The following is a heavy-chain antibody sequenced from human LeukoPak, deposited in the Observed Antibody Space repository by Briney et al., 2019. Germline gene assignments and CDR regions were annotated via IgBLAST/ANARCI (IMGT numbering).Heavy chain of an antibody. J-gene: IGHJ4*02. CDR3: ARDLRDYGDYVGGTFDY. CDR1: GFTFSSYS. Sequence: GGSLRLSCAASGFTFSSYSMNWVRQAPGKGLEWVSSISSSSSYIYYADSVKGRFTISRDNAKNSLYLQMNSLRAEDTAVYYCARDLRDYGDYVGGTFDYWGQGALVTVSS. CDR2: ISSSSSYI. V-gene: IGHV3-21*01. D-gene: IGHD4-17*01.